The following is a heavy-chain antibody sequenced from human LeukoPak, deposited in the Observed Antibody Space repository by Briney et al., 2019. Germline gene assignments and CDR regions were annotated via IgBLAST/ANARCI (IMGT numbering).Heavy chain of an antibody. J-gene: IGHJ4*02. CDR2: ISYDGSNK. Sequence: PGGSLRLSCAASGFTFSSYVMHWVRQAPGKGLEGVAVISYDGSNKYYADSVKGRFTISRDNSKNTLYLQMNSLRAEDTAVYYCARGRRGAVAGTFDYWGQGTLVTVSS. CDR1: GFTFSSYV. CDR3: ARGRRGAVAGTFDY. V-gene: IGHV3-30-3*01. D-gene: IGHD6-19*01.